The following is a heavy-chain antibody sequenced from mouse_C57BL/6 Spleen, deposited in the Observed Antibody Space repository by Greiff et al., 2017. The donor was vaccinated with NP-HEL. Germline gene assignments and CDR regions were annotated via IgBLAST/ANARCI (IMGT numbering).Heavy chain of an antibody. D-gene: IGHD2-2*01. J-gene: IGHJ2*01. CDR1: GYSITSGYY. V-gene: IGHV3-6*01. CDR2: ISYDGSN. Sequence: EVQLQESGPGLVKPSQSLSLTCSVTGYSITSGYYWNWIRQFPGNKLEWMGYISYDGSNNYNPSLKNRISITRDTSKNQFFLKLNSVTTEDTATYYCAREGYGFDYWGQGTTLTVSS. CDR3: AREGYGFDY.